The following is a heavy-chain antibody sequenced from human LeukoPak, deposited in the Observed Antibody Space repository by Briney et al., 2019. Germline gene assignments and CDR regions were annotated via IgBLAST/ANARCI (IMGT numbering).Heavy chain of an antibody. D-gene: IGHD1-26*01. Sequence: SETLSLTCTVSGGSISSYYWSWIRQPPGKGLEWIGRIYTSGSTNYNPSLKSRVTMSVDTSKNQFSLKLSSVTAADTAVYYCARDEYSGSYYGYYYYMDVWGKGTTVTVSS. V-gene: IGHV4-4*07. CDR2: IYTSGST. J-gene: IGHJ6*03. CDR1: GGSISSYY. CDR3: ARDEYSGSYYGYYYYMDV.